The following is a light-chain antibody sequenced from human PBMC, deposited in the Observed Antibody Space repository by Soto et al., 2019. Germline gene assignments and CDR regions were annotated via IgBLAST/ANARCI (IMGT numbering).Light chain of an antibody. J-gene: IGLJ1*01. CDR1: SSDIGGYNS. Sequence: QSALTQSPSASGSPGQSVTISCTGTSSDIGGYNSVSWYQQHPGKAPKVVIYDVTKRPSGVPDRFSGSKSGNTASLTISGLQAEDEADYYCCSYAGSYTYVFGTGTKVTVL. CDR2: DVT. V-gene: IGLV2-11*01. CDR3: CSYAGSYTYV.